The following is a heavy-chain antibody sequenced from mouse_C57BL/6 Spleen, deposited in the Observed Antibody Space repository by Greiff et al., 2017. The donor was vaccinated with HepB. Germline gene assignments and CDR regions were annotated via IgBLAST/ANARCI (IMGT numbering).Heavy chain of an antibody. V-gene: IGHV2-2*01. CDR1: GFSLTSYG. CDR2: IWSGGST. D-gene: IGHD1-2*01. J-gene: IGHJ4*01. Sequence: QVQLKESGPGLVQPSQSLSITCTVSGFSLTSYGVHWVRQSPGKGLEWLGVIWSGGSTDYNAAFISRLSISKDNSKSQVFFKMNSLQADDTAIYYWARKGGYYGYYAMDYWGQGTSVTVSS. CDR3: ARKGGYYGYYAMDY.